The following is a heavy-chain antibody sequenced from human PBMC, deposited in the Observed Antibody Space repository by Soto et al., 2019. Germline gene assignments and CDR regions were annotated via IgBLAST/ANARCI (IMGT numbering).Heavy chain of an antibody. Sequence: SETLSLTCTVSGGSMSSSNWWNWVRQPPGKGLEWIGETHHSGRTNYNPSLKSRVTISVDKSKNHFSLKLSSVTAEDTAVYYCARRARMGTQLWLPFDYWAQGTLVTVSS. D-gene: IGHD5-18*01. CDR2: THHSGRT. CDR1: GGSMSSSNW. V-gene: IGHV4-4*02. J-gene: IGHJ4*02. CDR3: ARRARMGTQLWLPFDY.